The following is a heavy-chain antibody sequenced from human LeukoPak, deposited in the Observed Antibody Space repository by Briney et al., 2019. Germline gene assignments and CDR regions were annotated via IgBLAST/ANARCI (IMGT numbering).Heavy chain of an antibody. CDR1: GFPFTEYA. CDR2: IDAARGDT. J-gene: IGHJ3*01. CDR3: ARGRSRGRSFDWLDALDV. Sequence: ASVKVSCKADGFPFTEYALHWVRQAPGRGPEWLGWIDAARGDTKYSQKFQDRVTITRDISASITYLDLASLTSGDTAVYFCARGRSRGRSFDWLDALDVWGQGTMVIVS. V-gene: IGHV1-3*01. D-gene: IGHD3-9*01.